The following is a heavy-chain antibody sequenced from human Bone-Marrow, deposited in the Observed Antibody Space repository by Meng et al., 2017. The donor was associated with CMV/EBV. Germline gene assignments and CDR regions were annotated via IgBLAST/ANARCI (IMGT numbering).Heavy chain of an antibody. J-gene: IGHJ5*02. V-gene: IGHV4-34*01. CDR2: INHSGST. CDR1: GGSFSGYY. CDR3: ARGKSALRGLLRFLEWWFDP. D-gene: IGHD3-3*01. Sequence: GSLRLSCAVYGGSFSGYYWSWIRQPPGKGLEWIGEINHSGSTNYNPSLKSRVTISVDTSKNQFSLKLSSVTAADTAVYYCARGKSALRGLLRFLEWWFDPWGQGTLVTVSS.